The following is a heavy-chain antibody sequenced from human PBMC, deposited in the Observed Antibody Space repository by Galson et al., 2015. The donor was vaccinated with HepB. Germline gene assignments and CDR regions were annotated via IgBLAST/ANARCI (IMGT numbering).Heavy chain of an antibody. CDR3: ARDSLFDY. V-gene: IGHV3-48*04. J-gene: IGHJ4*02. Sequence: SLRLSCAASGFTFSSYSMNWVRQAPGKGLEWVSYISSSSSTIYYADSVKGRFTISRDNAKNSLYLQMNSLRAEDTAVYYCARDSLFDYWGQGTLVTVSS. CDR2: ISSSSSTI. CDR1: GFTFSSYS.